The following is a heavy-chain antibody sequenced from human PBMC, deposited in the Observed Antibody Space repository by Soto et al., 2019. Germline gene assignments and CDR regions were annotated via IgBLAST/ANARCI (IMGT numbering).Heavy chain of an antibody. D-gene: IGHD5-12*01. CDR2: ISYDGSNK. J-gene: IGHJ4*02. V-gene: IGHV3-30-3*01. Sequence: GGSLRLSCAASGFTFSSYAMHWVRQAPGKGLEWVAVISYDGSNKYYADSVKGRFTISRDNSKNTLYLQMNSLRAEDTAVYYCARDGSGYSGYDPIIDYWGQGTLVTVSS. CDR3: ARDGSGYSGYDPIIDY. CDR1: GFTFSSYA.